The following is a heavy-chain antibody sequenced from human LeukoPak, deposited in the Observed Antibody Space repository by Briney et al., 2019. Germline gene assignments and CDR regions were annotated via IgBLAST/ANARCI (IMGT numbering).Heavy chain of an antibody. CDR1: GGTFSSYA. D-gene: IGHD2-15*01. CDR2: IIPIFGTA. CDR3: ARDPNLGTRYCSGGSCYSYGMDV. V-gene: IGHV1-69*13. Sequence: SVKVSCKASGGTFSSYAISWVRQAPGQGLEWMGGIIPIFGTANYAQKFQGRVTITADESTSTAYMELSSLRSEDTAVYYCARDPNLGTRYCSGGSCYSYGMDVWGQGTTVTVSS. J-gene: IGHJ6*02.